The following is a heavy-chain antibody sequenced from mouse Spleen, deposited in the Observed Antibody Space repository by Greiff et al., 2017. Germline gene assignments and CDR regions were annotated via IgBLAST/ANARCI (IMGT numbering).Heavy chain of an antibody. Sequence: VKLLGSGAELSSPGASVKMSCKASGYTFASYTMLWVTQRPGQGLEWIGYIIPSSGYTKYNQKFKDKATLTADKSSSTAYMQLSSLTSEYSAVYYCARDVSYHSLDSWGQGTTLTVSS. J-gene: IGHJ2*01. CDR2: IIPSSGYT. V-gene: IGHV1-4*01. CDR3: ARDVSYHSLDS. CDR1: GYTFASYT.